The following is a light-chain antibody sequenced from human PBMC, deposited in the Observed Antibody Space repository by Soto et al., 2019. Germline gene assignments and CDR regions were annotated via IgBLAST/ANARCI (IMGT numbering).Light chain of an antibody. Sequence: DAVLTQSPVSLPVTLGQPASISCRSSQSLVHSDGNTYLNWFLQRPGQSPRRLVYRVSNRDSGVPDKISGSGSGTYFTLEISRVEAEDIVVYFCMQGTHWPRTCGQGTKVEVK. CDR1: QSLVHSDGNTY. CDR2: RVS. V-gene: IGKV2-30*02. CDR3: MQGTHWPRT. J-gene: IGKJ1*01.